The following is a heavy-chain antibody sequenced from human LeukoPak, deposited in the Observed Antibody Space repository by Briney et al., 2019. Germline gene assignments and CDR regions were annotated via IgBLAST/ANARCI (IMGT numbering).Heavy chain of an antibody. D-gene: IGHD3-10*01. CDR2: IYYSGST. J-gene: IGHJ6*04. V-gene: IGHV4-59*01. CDR3: ARDGLYGSGRNGVDV. Sequence: PSETLSLTCTVSGGSISSYYWSWIRQPPGKGLEWIGYIYYSGSTNYNPSLKSRVTISVDTSKNQFPLKLSSVTAADTAVYYCARDGLYGSGRNGVDVWGKGTTVTVSS. CDR1: GGSISSYY.